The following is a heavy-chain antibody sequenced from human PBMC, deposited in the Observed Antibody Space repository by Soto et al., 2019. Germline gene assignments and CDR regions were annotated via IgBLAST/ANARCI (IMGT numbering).Heavy chain of an antibody. CDR1: GFSLSTSGMC. Sequence: SGPTLVNPTQTLTLTCTFSGFSLSTSGMCVSWIRQPPGKALEWLALIDWDDDKYYSTSLKTRLTISKDTSKNQVVLTMTNMDPVDTATYYCARMRVPRRDYYYGLDVWGQGTTVTVSS. V-gene: IGHV2-70*01. CDR2: IDWDDDK. J-gene: IGHJ6*02. CDR3: ARMRVPRRDYYYGLDV.